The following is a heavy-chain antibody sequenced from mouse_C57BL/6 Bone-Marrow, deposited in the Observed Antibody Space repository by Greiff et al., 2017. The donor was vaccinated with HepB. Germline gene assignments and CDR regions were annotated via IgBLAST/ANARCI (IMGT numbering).Heavy chain of an antibody. Sequence: VQLQESGPGLVQPSQSLSITCTVSGFSLTSYGVHWVRQSPGKGLEWLGVIWSGGSTDYNAAFISRLSISKDNSKSQVFFKMNSLQADDTAIYYCAGFYYGYDGGFAYWGQGTLVTVSA. J-gene: IGHJ3*01. CDR1: GFSLTSYG. CDR2: IWSGGST. CDR3: AGFYYGYDGGFAY. D-gene: IGHD2-2*01. V-gene: IGHV2-2*01.